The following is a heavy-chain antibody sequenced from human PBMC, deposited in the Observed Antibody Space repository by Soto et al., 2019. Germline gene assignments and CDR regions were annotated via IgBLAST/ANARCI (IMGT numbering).Heavy chain of an antibody. CDR2: INHTERT. J-gene: IGHJ4*02. CDR1: GGAFSGYY. Sequence: QVQLQQWGAGLLKPSATLSLTCAVYGGAFSGYYWCWIRQPPGKGLEWMGEINHTERTNYNPSLKSRVTISVDASKTQFSLRLSSVAAADTAVYYCARSGQWLVRWDYWGQGTLVTVSS. CDR3: ARSGQWLVRWDY. V-gene: IGHV4-34*01. D-gene: IGHD6-19*01.